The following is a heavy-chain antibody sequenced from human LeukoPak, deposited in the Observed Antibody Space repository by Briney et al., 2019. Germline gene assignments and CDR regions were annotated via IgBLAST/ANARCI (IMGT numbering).Heavy chain of an antibody. D-gene: IGHD2-2*01. V-gene: IGHV3-49*03. CDR3: AKPATSILIYFDS. CDR2: IRSKTYGGTT. CDR1: GFTFADYL. J-gene: IGHJ4*02. Sequence: GRSLRLSCTASGFTFADYLMSWFRQATGKGLEWVGFIRSKTYGGTTEYAASVKGRFTISRDDSKSIAYLQMNSLETEDTAVYYCAKPATSILIYFDSWGQGTLLTVSS.